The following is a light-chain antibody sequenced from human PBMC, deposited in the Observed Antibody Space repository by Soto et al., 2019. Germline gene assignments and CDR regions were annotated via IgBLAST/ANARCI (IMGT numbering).Light chain of an antibody. CDR3: SSHTSSSTLYV. Sequence: QSALTQLASVSGSPRQSITISCTGASSDVGGYTYVSWYQQHPGKAPKLMIYEVNNRPSGVSNRFSGSKSGNTASLTISGLQAEDEADYYCSSHTSSSTLYVFGTGTKVTAL. CDR2: EVN. V-gene: IGLV2-14*01. J-gene: IGLJ1*01. CDR1: SSDVGGYTY.